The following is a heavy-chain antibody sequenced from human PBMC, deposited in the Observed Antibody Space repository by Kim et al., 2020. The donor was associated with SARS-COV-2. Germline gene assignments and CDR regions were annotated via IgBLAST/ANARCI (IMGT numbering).Heavy chain of an antibody. D-gene: IGHD3-22*01. V-gene: IGHV1-69*05. Sequence: QKFQGRVTITTDESTSTAYMELSSLRSEDTAVYYCARDSSGYYSPYYFDYWGQGTLVTVSS. CDR3: ARDSSGYYSPYYFDY. J-gene: IGHJ4*02.